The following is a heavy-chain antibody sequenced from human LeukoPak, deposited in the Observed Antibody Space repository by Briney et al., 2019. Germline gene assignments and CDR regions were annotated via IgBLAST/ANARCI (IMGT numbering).Heavy chain of an antibody. CDR1: GGSISSYY. D-gene: IGHD2-15*01. CDR3: ARGPRYCSGGSCFGRRGYFDY. J-gene: IGHJ4*02. V-gene: IGHV4-59*12. Sequence: SETLSLTCTVSGGSISSYYWSWIRQPPGKGLEWIGYIYYSGSTNYNPSLKSRVTISVDTSKNQFSLKLSSVTAADTAVYYCARGPRYCSGGSCFGRRGYFDYWGQGTLVTVSS. CDR2: IYYSGST.